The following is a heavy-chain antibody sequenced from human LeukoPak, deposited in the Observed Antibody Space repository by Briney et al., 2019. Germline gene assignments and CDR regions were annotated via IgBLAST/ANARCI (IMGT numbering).Heavy chain of an antibody. D-gene: IGHD3-22*01. CDR3: ASPRGYYDSSGYLSNWFDP. CDR2: IYHSGST. J-gene: IGHJ5*02. Sequence: SETLSLTCAVSGYSISSGYYWGWIRQPPGKGLEWIGSIYHSGSTYYNPSLKSRGTITVDTFKNQFSLKLRSVTAADTAVYYCASPRGYYDSSGYLSNWFDPWGQGTLVTVSS. CDR1: GYSISSGYY. V-gene: IGHV4-38-2*01.